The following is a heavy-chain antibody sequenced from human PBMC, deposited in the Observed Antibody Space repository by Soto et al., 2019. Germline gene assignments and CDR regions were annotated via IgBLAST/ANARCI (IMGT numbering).Heavy chain of an antibody. V-gene: IGHV3-30-3*01. Sequence: PGGSPKLSRAASRYTFSSYAMPVARQAPGKGLEWVAVISYDGSNKYYADSVKGRFTISRDNSKNTLYLQMNSLRAEDTAVYYCARDREAATGLVYYGLDVWGHGTTVTVS. CDR1: RYTFSSYA. D-gene: IGHD6-25*01. J-gene: IGHJ6*02. CDR2: ISYDGSNK. CDR3: ARDREAATGLVYYGLDV.